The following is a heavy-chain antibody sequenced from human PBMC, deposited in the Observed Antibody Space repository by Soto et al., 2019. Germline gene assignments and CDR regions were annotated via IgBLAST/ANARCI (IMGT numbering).Heavy chain of an antibody. CDR1: GGSISSGDYY. D-gene: IGHD1-1*01. J-gene: IGHJ4*02. CDR3: ASLNEANGTDY. Sequence: PSETLSLTCTVSGGSISSGDYYWSWIRQPPGKGLEWIGYIYYSGDTSYNPSLKSRVTISIDTSKNQFSLKLSSVTAADTAVYYCASLNEANGTDYLGLGTLVTVSS. CDR2: IYYSGDT. V-gene: IGHV4-30-4*08.